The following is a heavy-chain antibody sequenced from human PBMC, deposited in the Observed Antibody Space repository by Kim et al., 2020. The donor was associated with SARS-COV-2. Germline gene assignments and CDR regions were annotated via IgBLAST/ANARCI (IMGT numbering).Heavy chain of an antibody. CDR2: INPNSGGT. Sequence: ASVKVSCKASGYTFTGYYMHWVRQAPGQGLEWMGRINPNSGGTNYAQKFQGRVTMTRDTSISTAYMELSRLRSDDTAVYYCARGTCIAARDNWFDPWGQGTLVTVSS. D-gene: IGHD6-6*01. V-gene: IGHV1-2*06. CDR1: GYTFTGYY. J-gene: IGHJ5*02. CDR3: ARGTCIAARDNWFDP.